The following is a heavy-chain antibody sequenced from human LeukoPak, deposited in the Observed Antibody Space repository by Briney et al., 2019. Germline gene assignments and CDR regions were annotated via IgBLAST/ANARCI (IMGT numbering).Heavy chain of an antibody. Sequence: ASVKVSCKASGYTFTSYGISWVRQAPGQGLEWMGWISAYNGNTNYAQKLQGRVTMTTDTSTSTAYMELRSLRSDDTAVYYCARGMVRGVYYYYYMDVWGKGTTVTVSS. CDR3: ARGMVRGVYYYYYMDV. D-gene: IGHD3-10*01. J-gene: IGHJ6*03. V-gene: IGHV1-18*01. CDR2: ISAYNGNT. CDR1: GYTFTSYG.